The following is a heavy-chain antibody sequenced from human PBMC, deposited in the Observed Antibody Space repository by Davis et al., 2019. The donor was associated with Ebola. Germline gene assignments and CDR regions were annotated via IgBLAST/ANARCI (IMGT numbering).Heavy chain of an antibody. CDR2: ISGSGGST. J-gene: IGHJ5*02. D-gene: IGHD2-15*01. CDR3: ARDRAATASWFDP. Sequence: GESLKISCAASGFTFSSYAMSWVRQAPGKGLEWVSAISGSGGSTYYADSVKGRFTISRDNSKNTLYLQMNSLRAEDTAVYYCARDRAATASWFDPWGQGTLVTVSS. V-gene: IGHV3-23*01. CDR1: GFTFSSYA.